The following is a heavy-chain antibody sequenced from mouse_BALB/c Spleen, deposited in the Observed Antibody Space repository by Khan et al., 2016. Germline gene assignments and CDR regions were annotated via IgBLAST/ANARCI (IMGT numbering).Heavy chain of an antibody. V-gene: IGHV14-3*02. CDR2: IDPANGNT. D-gene: IGHD2-2*01. J-gene: IGHJ4*01. CDR3: ARVYYGYDGAMDD. Sequence: VQLQQSGAELVKPGASVKLSCTASGFNIKDTYMHWVKQRPEQGLEWIGRIDPANGNTKYDPKFQGKATITADTSSNTAYLQLSSLTSEDTAVYYCARVYYGYDGAMDDWGQGTSVTVSS. CDR1: GFNIKDTY.